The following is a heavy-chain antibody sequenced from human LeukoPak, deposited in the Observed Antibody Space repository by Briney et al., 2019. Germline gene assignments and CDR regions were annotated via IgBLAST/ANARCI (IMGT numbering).Heavy chain of an antibody. CDR2: INPNSGVT. J-gene: IGHJ3*01. D-gene: IGHD2-2*01. CDR1: GYTFTCYY. V-gene: IGHV1-2*02. Sequence: ASVKVSCKASGYTFTCYYIHWVRQAPGQGLEWMGWINPNSGVTHYAQKFQGRVTMTRYTSISTAYMELSRLRSDDTAVYFCARPRAAIIATFQLDAFDVWGQGTMVTVSS. CDR3: ARPRAAIIATFQLDAFDV.